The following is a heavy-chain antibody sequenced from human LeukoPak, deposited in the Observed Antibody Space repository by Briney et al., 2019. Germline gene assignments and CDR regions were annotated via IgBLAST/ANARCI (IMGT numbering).Heavy chain of an antibody. CDR1: GYSFSNYG. D-gene: IGHD6-13*01. CDR2: ISSDRRNI. V-gene: IGHV3-48*01. J-gene: IGHJ4*02. Sequence: PGGSLRLSCAASGYSFSNYGLKWVRQAPGKGLEWVSYISSDRRNIYYADSVKGRFTISRDNAENSLYLQMNSLRAEDTAVYYCARSSVVIAAAGSFDYWGQGTLVTVSS. CDR3: ARSSVVIAAAGSFDY.